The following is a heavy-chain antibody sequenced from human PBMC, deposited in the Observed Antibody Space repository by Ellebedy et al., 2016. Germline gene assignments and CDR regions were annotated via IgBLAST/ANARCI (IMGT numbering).Heavy chain of an antibody. Sequence: SETLSLTCIVSGGSISRYYLRCIPQPPGSGLEWIGNISYTETTNYNPSLQSLVTISLDTSKNQFSLRLTSVTAADTAVYYCARIGGVSFGERPSDYWGQGTLVTVSS. CDR2: ISYTETT. V-gene: IGHV4-59*01. D-gene: IGHD3-10*01. CDR1: GGSISRYY. CDR3: ARIGGVSFGERPSDY. J-gene: IGHJ4*02.